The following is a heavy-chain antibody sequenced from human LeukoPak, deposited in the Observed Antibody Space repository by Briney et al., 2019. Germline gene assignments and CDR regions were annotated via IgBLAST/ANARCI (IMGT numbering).Heavy chain of an antibody. CDR2: INPSGGST. J-gene: IGHJ4*02. V-gene: IGHV1-46*01. CDR1: GYTFTSYY. D-gene: IGHD3-22*01. Sequence: GASVKVSCKASGYTFTSYYMHWVRQAPGQGLEWMGIINPSGGSTSYAQKFQGRVTMTTDTSTSTVYIELSSLRSEDTAVYYCARGEGIAAAQYYDSSGYLLGVDYWGQGTLVTVSS. CDR3: ARGEGIAAAQYYDSSGYLLGVDY.